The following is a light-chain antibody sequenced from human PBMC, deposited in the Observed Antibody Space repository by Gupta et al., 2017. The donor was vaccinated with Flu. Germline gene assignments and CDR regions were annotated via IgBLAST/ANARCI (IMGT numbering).Light chain of an antibody. Sequence: PSSLSASIGDRVTITCRASQGIRKDLGWYQHKPGKSPELLIYGASTLQYGVPSRFNGSGSGTEFTLTISGLQPEDFATYYCRQEDYYPRTFGQGTKVEVK. CDR3: RQEDYYPRT. CDR2: GAS. V-gene: IGKV1-6*01. J-gene: IGKJ1*01. CDR1: QGIRKD.